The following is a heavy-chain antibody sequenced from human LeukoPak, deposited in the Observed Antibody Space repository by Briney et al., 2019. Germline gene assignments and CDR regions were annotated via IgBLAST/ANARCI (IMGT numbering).Heavy chain of an antibody. V-gene: IGHV4-4*07. CDR3: ARDRDPRYYGMDV. Sequence: SETLSLTCTVSGGSISSYYWSWIRQPAWKGLEWIGRIYTSGSTNYNPSLKSRVTISVDTSKNQFSLKLSSVTATDTAVYYCARDRDPRYYGMDVWGQGTTVTVSS. J-gene: IGHJ6*02. CDR2: IYTSGST. D-gene: IGHD3-10*01. CDR1: GGSISSYY.